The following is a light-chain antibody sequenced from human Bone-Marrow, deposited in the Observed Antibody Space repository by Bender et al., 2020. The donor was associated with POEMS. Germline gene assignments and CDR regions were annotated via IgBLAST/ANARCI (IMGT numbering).Light chain of an antibody. Sequence: QYVLTQPASVSGSPGQSITISCSATSSDMNGYNYVSWYQQHPGKAPKLMIFDVTKQPSGVPDRFSASKSGNTASLTISGLQADDEADYYCCSYAGSYTYVFGSGTKVTVV. V-gene: IGLV2-11*01. CDR2: DVT. CDR3: CSYAGSYTYV. CDR1: SSDMNGYNY. J-gene: IGLJ1*01.